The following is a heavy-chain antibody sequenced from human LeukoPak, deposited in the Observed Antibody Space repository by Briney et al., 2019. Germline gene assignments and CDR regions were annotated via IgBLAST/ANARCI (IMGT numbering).Heavy chain of an antibody. J-gene: IGHJ4*02. D-gene: IGHD1-20*01. V-gene: IGHV5-51*01. Sequence: GASLKISSKASGYTFTTYCIACVRQMPGHPLKWLGFIYPGDSDTRYSPSFQGQVTISADKSISTAYLQWSSLKASDTAMFYCARLGITGATLYYFDYWGQGTLVTVSS. CDR2: IYPGDSDT. CDR3: ARLGITGATLYYFDY. CDR1: GYTFTTYC.